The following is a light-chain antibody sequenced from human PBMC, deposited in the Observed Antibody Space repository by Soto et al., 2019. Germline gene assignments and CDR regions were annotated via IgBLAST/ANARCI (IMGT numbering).Light chain of an antibody. J-gene: IGKJ1*01. CDR2: SAS. CDR1: QSISSSY. V-gene: IGKV3-20*01. Sequence: VVLTQSPGTLSLSPGERATLSCRASQSISSSYLAWYQQKPGQAPSLLIYSASTRATDIPDRISGSGSGTDFTLIISRLEPEDFAVYYCQHYGATPWTFGQGT. CDR3: QHYGATPWT.